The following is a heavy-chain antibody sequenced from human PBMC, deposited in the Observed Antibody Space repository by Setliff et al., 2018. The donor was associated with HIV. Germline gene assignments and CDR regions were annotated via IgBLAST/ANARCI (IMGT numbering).Heavy chain of an antibody. D-gene: IGHD3-22*01. J-gene: IGHJ4*02. CDR2: ISGSGGST. CDR3: AKERRRYYDSSGYYYVNYPFDY. CDR1: GFTFSSYA. V-gene: IGHV3-23*01. Sequence: GGSLRLSCAASGFTFSSYAMSWCRQAPGKGLEWVSGISGSGGSTYYADSVKGRFTISRDSSKNTLYLQMNSLIAGDTAVYYCAKERRRYYDSSGYYYVNYPFDYWGQGTLVTVSS.